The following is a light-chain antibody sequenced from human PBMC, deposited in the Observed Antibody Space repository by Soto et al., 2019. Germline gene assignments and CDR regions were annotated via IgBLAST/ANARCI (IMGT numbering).Light chain of an antibody. J-gene: IGKJ1*01. V-gene: IGKV1-39*01. CDR1: LSISSY. Sequence: DIQMTQSPSSLSASIGDRLTITCRASLSISSYLNWYQQKPGKAPVXLIYSASNLESGVPSRFSGSGSGTDLTITISRLEPEDFEVYYCQQYGSSPRTFGQGTKVDIK. CDR2: SAS. CDR3: QQYGSSPRT.